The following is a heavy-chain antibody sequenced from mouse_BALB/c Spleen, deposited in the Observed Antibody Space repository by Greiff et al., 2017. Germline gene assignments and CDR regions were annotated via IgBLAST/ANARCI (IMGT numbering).Heavy chain of an antibody. D-gene: IGHD2-1*01. CDR2: ISYSGST. V-gene: IGHV3-2*02. CDR3: ARGYGNYDY. Sequence: EVQGVESGPGLVKPSQSLSLTCTVTGYSITSDYAWNWIRQFPGNNLEWMGYISYSGSTSYNPSLKSRISITRDKSKNQFFLQLNSVTTEDTATYYCARGYGNYDYWGQGTTLTVSS. CDR1: GYSITSDYA. J-gene: IGHJ2*01.